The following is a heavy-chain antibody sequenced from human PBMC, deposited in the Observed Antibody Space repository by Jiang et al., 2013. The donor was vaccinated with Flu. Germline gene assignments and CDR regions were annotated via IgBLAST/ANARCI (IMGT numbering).Heavy chain of an antibody. CDR2: IIPIFGTA. Sequence: GAEVKKPGSSVKVSCKASGGTFSSYAISWVRQAPGQGLEWMGGIIPIFGTANYAQKFQGRVTITADKSTSTAYMELSSLRSEDTAVYYCARDRLEDCSSTSCYANWFDPWGQGTLVTVSS. D-gene: IGHD2-2*01. CDR3: ARDRLEDCSSTSCYANWFDP. J-gene: IGHJ5*02. V-gene: IGHV1-69*06. CDR1: GGTFSSYA.